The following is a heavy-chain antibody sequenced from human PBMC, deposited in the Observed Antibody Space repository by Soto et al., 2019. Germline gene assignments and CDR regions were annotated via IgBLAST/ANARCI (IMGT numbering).Heavy chain of an antibody. D-gene: IGHD3-9*01. J-gene: IGHJ4*02. Sequence: QLQLQESGPGLVKPSETLSLTCTVSGGSISSSSYYWGWIRQPPGKGLEWIGSIYYSGSTYYNPSLKSRVTISVDTSKNQFSLKLSSVTAADTAVYYCARRHDILTGYPYYFDYWGQGTLVTVSS. CDR3: ARRHDILTGYPYYFDY. V-gene: IGHV4-39*01. CDR1: GGSISSSSYY. CDR2: IYYSGST.